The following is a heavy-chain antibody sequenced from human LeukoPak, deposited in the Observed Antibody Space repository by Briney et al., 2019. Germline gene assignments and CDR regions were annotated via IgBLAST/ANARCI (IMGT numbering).Heavy chain of an antibody. CDR1: GFTFSSYA. D-gene: IGHD3-3*01. J-gene: IGHJ3*02. CDR2: ISSSGSTR. V-gene: IGHV3-48*04. CDR3: AKDLVGDDFWSGHDAFDI. Sequence: PGGSLRLSCAASGFTFSSYAMSWVRQAPGKGLEWVSYISSSGSTRYYVDSVKGRFTISRDTAKNSLYLQMNSLRAEDTAVYYCAKDLVGDDFWSGHDAFDIWGQGTMVTVSS.